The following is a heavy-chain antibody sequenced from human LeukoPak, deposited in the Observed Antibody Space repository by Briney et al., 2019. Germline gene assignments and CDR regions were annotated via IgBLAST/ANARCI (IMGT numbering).Heavy chain of an antibody. V-gene: IGHV3-23*01. J-gene: IGHJ4*02. Sequence: GGSLRLSCAASGFTFSSYAMSWVRQAPGKGLEWVSAISGSGGSTYYADSVKGRFTISRDNSKNTLYLQMNSLRAEDTAVYYCAKDTYDSSGYYLYYFDYWGQGTLVTVSS. CDR3: AKDTYDSSGYYLYYFDY. D-gene: IGHD3-22*01. CDR1: GFTFSSYA. CDR2: ISGSGGST.